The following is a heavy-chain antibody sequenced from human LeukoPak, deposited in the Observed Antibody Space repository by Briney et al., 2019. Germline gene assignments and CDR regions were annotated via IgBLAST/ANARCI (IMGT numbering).Heavy chain of an antibody. Sequence: GASVKVSCKASGYTFTGYYMHWVRQAPGQGLEWMGWINPNSGGTNYAQKFQGRVTMTRDTSISTAYVELSRLRSDDTAVYYCASTKKAMVSPIDYWGQGTLVTVSS. CDR1: GYTFTGYY. V-gene: IGHV1-2*02. D-gene: IGHD5-18*01. J-gene: IGHJ4*02. CDR2: INPNSGGT. CDR3: ASTKKAMVSPIDY.